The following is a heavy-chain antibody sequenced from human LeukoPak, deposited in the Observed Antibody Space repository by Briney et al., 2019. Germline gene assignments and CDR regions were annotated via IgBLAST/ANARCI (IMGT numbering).Heavy chain of an antibody. J-gene: IGHJ4*02. CDR2: IYYSGST. Sequence: PSETLSLTCTVSGGSISSYYWSWIRQPPGKGLEWIGYIYYSGSTNYNPSLKSRVTISVDTPKNQFSLKLSSVTAADTAVYYCARVGDAYTLDYWGQGTLVTVSS. CDR3: ARVGDAYTLDY. D-gene: IGHD5-24*01. CDR1: GGSISSYY. V-gene: IGHV4-59*01.